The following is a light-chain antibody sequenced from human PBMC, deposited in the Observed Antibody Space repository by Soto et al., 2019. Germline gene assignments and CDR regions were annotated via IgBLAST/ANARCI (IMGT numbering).Light chain of an antibody. J-gene: IGKJ2*01. CDR3: QQYGSSAMYT. CDR2: GAS. Sequence: ENVLTQSPGTLTLSPGERATLSCRTSQRVSSNYLAWYQQKPGQAPRLLIYGASNRATGIPDRFSGSGSGTDFTLTISRLEPEDFAVYYCQQYGSSAMYTFGQGTMLEI. CDR1: QRVSSNY. V-gene: IGKV3-20*01.